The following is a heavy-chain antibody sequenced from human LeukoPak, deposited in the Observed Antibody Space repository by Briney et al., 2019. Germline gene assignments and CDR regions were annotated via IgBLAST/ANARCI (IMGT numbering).Heavy chain of an antibody. CDR3: ARGGGSGWYGRVVHYFDY. CDR2: INPNSGGT. V-gene: IGHV1-2*02. CDR1: GYTFTGYY. J-gene: IGHJ4*02. D-gene: IGHD6-19*01. Sequence: ASVKVSCKASGYTFTGYYMHWVRQAPGQGLEWMGWINPNSGGTNYAQKFQGRVTMTRDTSISTAYMELSRLRSDDTAMYYCARGGGSGWYGRVVHYFDYWGQGTLVTVSS.